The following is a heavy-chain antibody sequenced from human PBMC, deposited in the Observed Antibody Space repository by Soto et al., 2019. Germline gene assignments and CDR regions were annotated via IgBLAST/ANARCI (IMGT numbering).Heavy chain of an antibody. J-gene: IGHJ4*02. CDR3: ARGGLPVVLRFLEWLLYFDY. CDR2: INAGNGNT. V-gene: IGHV1-3*01. CDR1: GYTFTSYA. D-gene: IGHD3-3*01. Sequence: ASVKVSCKASGYTFTSYAMHWVRQAPGQRLEWMGWINAGNGNTKYSQKFQGRVTITRDTSASTAYMELSSLRSEDTAVYYCARGGLPVVLRFLEWLLYFDYWGQGTLVTVSS.